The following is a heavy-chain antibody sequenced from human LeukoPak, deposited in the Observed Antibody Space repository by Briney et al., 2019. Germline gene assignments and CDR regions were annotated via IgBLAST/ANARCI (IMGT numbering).Heavy chain of an antibody. CDR3: ARHEYFDWLLPSWFDP. D-gene: IGHD3-9*01. CDR2: IYYSGST. Sequence: GSLRLSCAASGFTFSSYGMHWIRQPPGKGLEWIGSIYYSGSTYYNPSLKSRVTISVDTSKNQFSLKLSSVTAADTAVYYCARHEYFDWLLPSWFDPWGQGTLVTVSS. CDR1: GFTFSSYG. J-gene: IGHJ5*02. V-gene: IGHV4-39*01.